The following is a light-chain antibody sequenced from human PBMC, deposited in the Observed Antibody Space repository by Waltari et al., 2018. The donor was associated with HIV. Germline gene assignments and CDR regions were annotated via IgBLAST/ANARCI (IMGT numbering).Light chain of an antibody. Sequence: EIVLTQSPATLSLSPGESATLSCRASQSVSSYLGWYQQKPGQAPRLLIYDASNRATGIPARFSGSGSGTDFTLTISSLEPEDFAVYYCQQRSSSLTFGGGTKVEIK. V-gene: IGKV3-11*01. J-gene: IGKJ4*01. CDR2: DAS. CDR1: QSVSSY. CDR3: QQRSSSLT.